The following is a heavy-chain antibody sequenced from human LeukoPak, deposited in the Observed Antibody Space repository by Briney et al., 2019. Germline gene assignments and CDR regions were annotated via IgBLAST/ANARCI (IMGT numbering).Heavy chain of an antibody. CDR2: IYYSGST. CDR3: ARSQRGYCSGGSCSADY. J-gene: IGHJ4*02. Sequence: NPSETLSLTCTVSGGSISSYYWSWIRQPPGKGLEWIGYIYYSGSTNYNPSLKSRVTISVDTSKNQFSLKLRSVTAADTAVYYCARSQRGYCSGGSCSADYWGQGTLVIVSS. CDR1: GGSISSYY. V-gene: IGHV4-59*01. D-gene: IGHD2-15*01.